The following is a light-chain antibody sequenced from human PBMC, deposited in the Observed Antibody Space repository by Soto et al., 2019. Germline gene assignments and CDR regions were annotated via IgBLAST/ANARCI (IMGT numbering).Light chain of an antibody. V-gene: IGLV2-11*01. CDR3: CSYAGSYIYV. J-gene: IGLJ1*01. CDR1: XXXVCGYNY. Sequence: QSALTQPRSVSGSPGQSVTISCTGAXXXVCGYNYVSWYQQHAGKAPKLMIYDVSKRPSGVPDRFSASKSGNTASLTISGLQAEDEADYYCCSYAGSYIYVFGTGTKVTVL. CDR2: DVS.